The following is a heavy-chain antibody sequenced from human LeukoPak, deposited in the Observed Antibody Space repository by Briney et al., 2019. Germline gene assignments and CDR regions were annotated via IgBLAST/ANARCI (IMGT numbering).Heavy chain of an antibody. D-gene: IGHD3-22*01. CDR2: ISTSSTTI. J-gene: IGHJ4*02. Sequence: PGGSLRLSCAASGFTFSSYSMNWVRQAPGKGLERLSYISTSSTTIYYADSVKGRFTISRDNAKNSLYLQMNSLRAEDTAVYYCARDKYYYDSSGGGYYFDYWGQGTLVTVSS. CDR3: ARDKYYYDSSGGGYYFDY. CDR1: GFTFSSYS. V-gene: IGHV3-48*01.